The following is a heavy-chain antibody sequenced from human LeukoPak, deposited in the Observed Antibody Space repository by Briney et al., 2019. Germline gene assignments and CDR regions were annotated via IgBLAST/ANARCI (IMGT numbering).Heavy chain of an antibody. V-gene: IGHV3-23*01. CDR2: LGGGCAGI. D-gene: IGHD6-19*01. Sequence: GGSLRLSCAGSGFTFITYGMSWVRQAPGKGLEGVSSLGGGCAGIYYADSVKGRFTISRDNSENTLYLKMNSLRAEDTAVYYCAKDRGSGWYFDYWGQGTLVTVSS. J-gene: IGHJ4*02. CDR3: AKDRGSGWYFDY. CDR1: GFTFITYG.